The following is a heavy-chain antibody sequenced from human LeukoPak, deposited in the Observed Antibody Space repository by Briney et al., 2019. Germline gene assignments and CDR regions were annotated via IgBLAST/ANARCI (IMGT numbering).Heavy chain of an antibody. J-gene: IGHJ3*01. V-gene: IGHV3-53*01. D-gene: IGHD1-26*01. Sequence: GGSLRLSCTVSGFTVSSNSMSWVRQAPGKGLEWVSFIYSDNTHYSDSVKGRFTISRDNAKNSLYLQMNSLRAEDTAVYYCARDLSGSYPDWGQGTMVTVSS. CDR3: ARDLSGSYPD. CDR2: IYSDNT. CDR1: GFTVSSNS.